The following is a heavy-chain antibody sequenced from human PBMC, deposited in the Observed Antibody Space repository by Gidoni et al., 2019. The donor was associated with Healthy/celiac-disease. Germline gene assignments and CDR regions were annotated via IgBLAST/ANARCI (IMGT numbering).Heavy chain of an antibody. Sequence: QVQLQQWGAGLLKPSETLSLTCAVYGGSFSGYDWSWIRQPPGKGLEWIGEINHSGSTNYNPSLNSRVTISVDTSQNQFSLKLSSVTAADTAVYYCARLGFPRGYSYGPRGAFDIWGQGTMVTVSS. D-gene: IGHD5-18*01. CDR3: ARLGFPRGYSYGPRGAFDI. J-gene: IGHJ3*02. V-gene: IGHV4-34*01. CDR2: INHSGST. CDR1: GGSFSGYD.